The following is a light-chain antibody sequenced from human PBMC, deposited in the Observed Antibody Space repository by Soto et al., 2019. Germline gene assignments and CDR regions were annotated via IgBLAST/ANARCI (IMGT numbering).Light chain of an antibody. CDR2: DVS. Sequence: QSVLTQPASVSGSPGQSITISCTGTSSDVERYNFVSWYQQFPGKAHKLIICDVSNRPSGVANRFSGSKSGNTASLPISGVQPEDDAADYCCSYTSSSSCHVVFGGGTKLTVL. J-gene: IGLJ2*01. CDR3: CSYTSSSSCHVV. CDR1: SSDVERYNF. V-gene: IGLV2-14*01.